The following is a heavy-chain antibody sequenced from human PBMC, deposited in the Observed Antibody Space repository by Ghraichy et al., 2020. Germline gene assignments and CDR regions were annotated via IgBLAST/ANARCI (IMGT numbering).Heavy chain of an antibody. Sequence: SETLSLTCTVSGGSISSSSYYWGWNRQPPGKGLEWIGSIYYSGSPYYNPSLKSRVTISVDTSKNQFSLKLSSVNAADTAVYYCARDGDTAMGYYYCGMGVGSHGTTVT. CDR3: ARDGDTAMGYYYCGMGV. CDR2: IYYSGSP. D-gene: IGHD5-18*01. V-gene: IGHV4-39*07. CDR1: GGSISSSSYY. J-gene: IGHJ6*02.